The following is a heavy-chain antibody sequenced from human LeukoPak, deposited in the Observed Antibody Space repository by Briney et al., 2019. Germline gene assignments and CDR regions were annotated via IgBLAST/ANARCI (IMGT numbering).Heavy chain of an antibody. J-gene: IGHJ4*02. D-gene: IGHD3-3*01. CDR1: GFTFSGSG. CDR3: TRDYDFSSGYYSPTRGYFGY. V-gene: IGHV3-30*02. CDR2: IRYDGSNK. Sequence: GGSLRLSCAASGFTFSGSGMHWVRQAPGKGLEWVTFIRYDGSNKYYTDSVKGRFTISRDNSKHTLYLQMDSLRAEYTAVYYCTRDYDFSSGYYSPTRGYFGYWGQGTLVTVSS.